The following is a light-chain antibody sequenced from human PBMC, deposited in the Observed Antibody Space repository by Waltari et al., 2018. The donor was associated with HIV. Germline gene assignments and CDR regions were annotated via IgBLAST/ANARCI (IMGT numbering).Light chain of an antibody. CDR1: SSDVGGYNY. CDR2: TNN. Sequence: QSALTQPRPVSASPGQSVTISCTGTSSDVGGYNYVSWYHQLPGTAPKLLIYTNNQRPSGVPDRFSGSKSGTSASLAISGLQSEDEADYYCAAWDDSLNGWVFGGGTKLTVL. V-gene: IGLV1-44*01. CDR3: AAWDDSLNGWV. J-gene: IGLJ3*02.